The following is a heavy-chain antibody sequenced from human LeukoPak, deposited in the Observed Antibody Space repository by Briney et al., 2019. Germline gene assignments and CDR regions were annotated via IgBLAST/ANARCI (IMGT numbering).Heavy chain of an antibody. Sequence: GASVKLSRTAAVYTFTSYGFSWVRQAHAQGLERKGWISIYNGNTNYEQTPQGRVTITTDTSTSTAYMELRSLRPDDPAAYYYYRDRSRWGQGTLVTVSS. CDR3: YRDRSR. V-gene: IGHV1-18*01. CDR1: VYTFTSYG. CDR2: ISIYNGNT. J-gene: IGHJ4*02.